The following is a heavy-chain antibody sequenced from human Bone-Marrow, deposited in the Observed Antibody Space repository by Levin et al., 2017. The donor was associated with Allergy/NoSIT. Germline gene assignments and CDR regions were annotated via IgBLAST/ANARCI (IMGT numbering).Heavy chain of an antibody. CDR3: ARDMVTPVGATRVGWFDP. CDR1: GFTFSSYW. D-gene: IGHD1-26*01. V-gene: IGHV3-7*01. Sequence: LSLPCAASGFTFSSYWMSWVRQAPGKGLEWVANIKQDGSEKYYVDSVKGRFTISRDNAKNSLYLQMNSLRAEDTAVYYCARDMVTPVGATRVGWFDPWGQGTLVTVSS. CDR2: IKQDGSEK. J-gene: IGHJ5*02.